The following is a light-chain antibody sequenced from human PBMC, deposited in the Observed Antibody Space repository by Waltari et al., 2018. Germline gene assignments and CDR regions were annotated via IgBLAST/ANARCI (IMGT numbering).Light chain of an antibody. CDR2: KVS. J-gene: IGKJ1*01. V-gene: IGKV2-30*01. CDR3: MQGTHWPPT. Sequence: DVVMTQSPLSLPVTLGQPASISCRSSQSLVFSDGDTYLNGFHQRPGQSPRRLIYKVSNRDSGVPARFSGSGSGTDFTLKISRVEAEDVGVYYCMQGTHWPPTFGQGTKVEIK. CDR1: QSLVFSDGDTY.